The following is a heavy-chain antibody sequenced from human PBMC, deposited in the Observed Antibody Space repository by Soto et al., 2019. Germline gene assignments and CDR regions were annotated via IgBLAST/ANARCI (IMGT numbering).Heavy chain of an antibody. CDR1: GGSISSGGYY. CDR2: IYYSGST. Sequence: QVQLQESGPGLVKPSQTLSLTCTVSGGSISSGGYYWSWIRMHPGKGLEWIGYIYYSGSTYYNPSLKSRVTISVHTSKNQFSLKLSSVTAADTAVYYCAGIYSGSPGGTLRYWGQGTLVTVSS. J-gene: IGHJ4*02. D-gene: IGHD1-26*01. V-gene: IGHV4-31*03. CDR3: AGIYSGSPGGTLRY.